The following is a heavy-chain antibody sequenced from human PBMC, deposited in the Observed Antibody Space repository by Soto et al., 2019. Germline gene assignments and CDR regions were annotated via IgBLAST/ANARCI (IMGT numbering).Heavy chain of an antibody. Sequence: QVQLVESGGGVVQPGRSLRLSCAASGFTFSSYGMHWVRQAPGKGLEWVAVISYDGSNKYYADSVKGRFTISRDNSKNTLELQMISLRAEDTVVYCCATGVGFLWLGERLLGGMDVWGQGTTVTVSS. CDR1: GFTFSSYG. J-gene: IGHJ6*02. D-gene: IGHD3-10*01. CDR3: ATGVGFLWLGERLLGGMDV. CDR2: ISYDGSNK. V-gene: IGHV3-30*03.